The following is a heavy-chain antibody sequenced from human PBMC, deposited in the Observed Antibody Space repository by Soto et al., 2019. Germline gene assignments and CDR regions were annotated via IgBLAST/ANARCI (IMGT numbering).Heavy chain of an antibody. V-gene: IGHV4-39*01. CDR1: GGSISSSSYY. J-gene: IGHJ5*02. D-gene: IGHD6-19*01. CDR2: IYYSGST. CDR3: ARHNSGDSSGWYLTLAWFDP. Sequence: SETLSLTCTVSGGSISSSSYYWGWIRQPPGKGLEWIGSIYYSGSTYYNPSLKSRVTISVATSKNQFSLKLSSVTAADTAVYYCARHNSGDSSGWYLTLAWFDPWGQGTLVTVSS.